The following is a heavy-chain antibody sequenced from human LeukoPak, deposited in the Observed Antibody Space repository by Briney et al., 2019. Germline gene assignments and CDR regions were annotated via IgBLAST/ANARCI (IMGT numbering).Heavy chain of an antibody. V-gene: IGHV4-30-4*01. D-gene: IGHD2-2*01. CDR3: ARGRNVVVPAARAYNYFGY. J-gene: IGHJ4*02. Sequence: SETLSLTCTVSGGSISSGDYYWSWIRQPPGKGLEWIGYIYYSGSTYYNPSLKSRVTISVDTSKNQFSLKLSSVTAADTAVYYCARGRNVVVPAARAYNYFGYWGQGTLVTVSS. CDR1: GGSISSGDYY. CDR2: IYYSGST.